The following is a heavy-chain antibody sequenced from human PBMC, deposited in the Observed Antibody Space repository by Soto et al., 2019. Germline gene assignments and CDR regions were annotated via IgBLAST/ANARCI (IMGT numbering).Heavy chain of an antibody. CDR3: ARGHYDFDYYYYMDV. Sequence: SETLSLTCTVSGGSISSYYWSWIRQPPGKGLEWIGYIYYSGSTNYNPSLKSRVTISVDTSKNQFSLKLSSVTAADTAVYYCARGHYDFDYYYYMDVWGKGTTVTVSS. D-gene: IGHD3-3*01. CDR1: GGSISSYY. V-gene: IGHV4-59*01. J-gene: IGHJ6*03. CDR2: IYYSGST.